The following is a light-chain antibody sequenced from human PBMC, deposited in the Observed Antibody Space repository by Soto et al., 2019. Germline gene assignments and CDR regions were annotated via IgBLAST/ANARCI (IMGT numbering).Light chain of an antibody. Sequence: DIQMTQSPSSLSASVGDRVTITCRASQGISNYLAWYQQKPGKVPKLLTYAASTLQSGVPSRFSGSGSGTDFTLSISSLQPEDVATYYCQKYNSAPMTFGHGNKVEIK. CDR2: AAS. CDR3: QKYNSAPMT. CDR1: QGISNY. V-gene: IGKV1-27*01. J-gene: IGKJ1*01.